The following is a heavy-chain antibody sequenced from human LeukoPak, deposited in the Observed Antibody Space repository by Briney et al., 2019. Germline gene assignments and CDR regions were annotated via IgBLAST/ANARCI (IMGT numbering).Heavy chain of an antibody. CDR1: GYTFTNSW. J-gene: IGHJ4*02. Sequence: GESLKISCQGSGYTFTNSWIAWVRQMPGKGLEWMGIIYPGDSDTRYSPSFQGQVTMSADKSIATAYLQWSSLKASDSAIYYCARQVGGTYSYDFDYWGQGSLVTVSS. D-gene: IGHD1-26*01. CDR2: IYPGDSDT. V-gene: IGHV5-51*01. CDR3: ARQVGGTYSYDFDY.